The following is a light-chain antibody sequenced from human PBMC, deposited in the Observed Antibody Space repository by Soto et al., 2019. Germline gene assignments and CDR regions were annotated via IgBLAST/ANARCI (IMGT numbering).Light chain of an antibody. CDR2: FGS. V-gene: IGKV2-28*01. J-gene: IGKJ1*01. CDR1: ARLLHKNGYNY. Sequence: IVMTQSPLSLSVTPGEAASISCMSSARLLHKNGYNYVDLYMQKPGQSPQLLIYFGSNWASGVPYRFSGSGSDTYFTLEISRVEADDVGVYYCMQPLENFRTFGQGTKVEIK. CDR3: MQPLENFRT.